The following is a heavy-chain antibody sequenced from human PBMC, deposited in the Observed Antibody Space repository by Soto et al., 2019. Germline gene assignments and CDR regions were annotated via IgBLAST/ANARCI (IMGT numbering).Heavy chain of an antibody. Sequence: DVQLLESGGGLVQPEGSLRLSCAASGFTFSSYAMGWVRQGPGKGLAWVAVVSIGGSTHYEDSVRGRFTISRDNSKNTLSLQMNSLTAEDTAVYFCAKRRGAGGHFDYWGQGALVTVSS. CDR2: VSIGGST. J-gene: IGHJ4*02. V-gene: IGHV3-23*01. CDR3: AKRRGAGGHFDY. D-gene: IGHD2-15*01. CDR1: GFTFSSYA.